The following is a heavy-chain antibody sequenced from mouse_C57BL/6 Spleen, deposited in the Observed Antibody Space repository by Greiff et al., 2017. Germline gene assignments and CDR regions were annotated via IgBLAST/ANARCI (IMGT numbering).Heavy chain of an antibody. CDR1: GYTFTSYS. Sequence: VQLQQSGAELVKPGASVKLSCKASGYTFTSYSMHWVKQSHGRSLEWIGNINPNNGGTKYNEKFKGKATLTVNKPSSTAWMQLSSLTSEDSAVYYCARRELVLYYLDYWGQGTTLTVAS. V-gene: IGHV1-22*01. J-gene: IGHJ2*01. CDR2: INPNNGGT. D-gene: IGHD4-1*01. CDR3: ARRELVLYYLDY.